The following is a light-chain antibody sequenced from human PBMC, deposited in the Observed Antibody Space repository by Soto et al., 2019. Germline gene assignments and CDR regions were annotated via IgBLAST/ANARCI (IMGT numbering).Light chain of an antibody. CDR3: QQYYSSVT. V-gene: IGKV4-1*01. Sequence: DIVMTQSPDSLSVSLGERATINCKSSQTVFHTSYNKDFLAWYQQKAGQPPKLLFDWASTRESGVPARFSGGGSGTDFSLTINSLQPDDVAVYYCQQYYSSVTFGQGTKLEIK. CDR2: WAS. CDR1: QTVFHTSYNKDF. J-gene: IGKJ2*01.